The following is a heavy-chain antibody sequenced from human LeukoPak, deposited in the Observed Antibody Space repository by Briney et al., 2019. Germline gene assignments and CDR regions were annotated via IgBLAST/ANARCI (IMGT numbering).Heavy chain of an antibody. CDR2: ISAYNGNT. CDR1: GYTFTSYG. J-gene: IGHJ6*03. Sequence: ASVKVSCKASGYTFTSYGISWVRQAPGQGLEWMGWISAYNGNTNYAQKLQGRVTMTTDTSTSTAYMELRSLRSDDTAVYYCARDGLPRYYDFWSGYYMRGPYYMDVWGKGTTVPVSS. CDR3: ARDGLPRYYDFWSGYYMRGPYYMDV. V-gene: IGHV1-18*01. D-gene: IGHD3-3*01.